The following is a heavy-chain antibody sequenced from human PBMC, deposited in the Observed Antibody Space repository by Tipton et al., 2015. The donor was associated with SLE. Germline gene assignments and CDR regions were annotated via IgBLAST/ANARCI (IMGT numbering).Heavy chain of an antibody. CDR1: GGSFSGYY. CDR3: ARTIQFGPGD. J-gene: IGHJ4*02. V-gene: IGHV4-34*01. D-gene: IGHD5-24*01. Sequence: TLSLTCAVYGGSFSGYYWSWIRQPPGKGLEWIGEINHSGSTNYNPSLKRRVTMSVDTSKNQFSLKVNSVTAADTAVYYCARTIQFGPGDWGRGTLVAVSS. CDR2: INHSGST.